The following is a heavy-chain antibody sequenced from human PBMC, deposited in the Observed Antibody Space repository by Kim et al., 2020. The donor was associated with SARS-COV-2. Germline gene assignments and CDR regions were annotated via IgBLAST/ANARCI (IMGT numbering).Heavy chain of an antibody. CDR2: IYTTGST. Sequence: SETLSLTCTVSGGSVSGYYWSWIRQPAGKGLEWIGRIYTTGSTNYNPSLKSRVTMSVDTSKNQFSLRLSSVTAADTAMYYCAREHLQLAALDYWGQGSLVTVSS. D-gene: IGHD6-6*01. CDR3: AREHLQLAALDY. J-gene: IGHJ4*02. V-gene: IGHV4-4*07. CDR1: GGSVSGYY.